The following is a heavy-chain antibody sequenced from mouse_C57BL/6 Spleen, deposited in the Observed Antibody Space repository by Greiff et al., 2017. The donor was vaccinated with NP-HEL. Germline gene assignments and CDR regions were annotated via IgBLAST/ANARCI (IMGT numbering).Heavy chain of an antibody. CDR1: GYTFTNYW. D-gene: IGHD2-3*01. Sequence: QVQLQQSGAELVRPGTSVKMSCKASGYTFTNYWIGWAKQRPGHGLEWIGDIYPGGGYTNYNEKFKGKATLTADKSSSTAYMQFSSLTSEDSAIDYCAREGGYYFYAMDYWGQGTSVTVSS. CDR2: IYPGGGYT. J-gene: IGHJ4*01. V-gene: IGHV1-63*01. CDR3: AREGGYYFYAMDY.